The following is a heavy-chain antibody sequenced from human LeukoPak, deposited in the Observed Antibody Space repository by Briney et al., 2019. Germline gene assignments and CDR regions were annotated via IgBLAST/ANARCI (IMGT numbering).Heavy chain of an antibody. J-gene: IGHJ6*03. CDR1: GFTFSSYG. CDR3: AKDFVRLDYYYYYIDV. V-gene: IGHV3-30*18. CDR2: ISYDGSNK. Sequence: TGGSLRLSCAASGFTFSSYGMHWVRQAPGKGLEWVAVISYDGSNKYYADSVKGRFTISRDNSKNTLYLQMNSLRAEDTAVYYCAKDFVRLDYYYYYIDVWGKGTTVTVSS. D-gene: IGHD2-21*01.